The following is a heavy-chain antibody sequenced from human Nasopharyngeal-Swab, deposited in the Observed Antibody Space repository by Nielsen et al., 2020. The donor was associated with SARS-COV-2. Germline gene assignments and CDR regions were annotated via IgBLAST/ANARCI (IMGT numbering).Heavy chain of an antibody. V-gene: IGHV3-48*04. CDR2: ISSSRTTI. CDR3: ARRNPWGWDFDY. J-gene: IGHJ4*02. CDR1: GFTLDTYS. D-gene: IGHD3-16*01. Sequence: GESLKISCEASGFTLDTYSMNWVRQAPGKGLEWVSYISSSRTTIYYADSVKGRFTISRDDAKNSLHLQMNSLKVDDTAVYYCARRNPWGWDFDYWGQGTLVTVSS.